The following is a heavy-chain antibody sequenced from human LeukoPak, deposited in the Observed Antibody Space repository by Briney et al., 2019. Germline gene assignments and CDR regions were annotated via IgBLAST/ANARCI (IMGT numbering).Heavy chain of an antibody. D-gene: IGHD6-6*01. J-gene: IGHJ6*02. CDR1: GFTFSSYW. CDR2: IKSDGSTT. Sequence: HPGGSLRLSCAASGFTFSSYWMNWVRQAPGKGLVWVSRIKSDGSTTNYADSVKGRFAISRDNAKNKLYLQMNSLRAEDTAVYYCARVGGLSTSSGYYYGMDVWGQGTTVTVSS. V-gene: IGHV3-74*01. CDR3: ARVGGLSTSSGYYYGMDV.